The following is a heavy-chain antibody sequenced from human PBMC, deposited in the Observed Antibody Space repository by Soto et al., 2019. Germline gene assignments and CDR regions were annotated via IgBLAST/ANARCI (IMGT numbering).Heavy chain of an antibody. CDR1: GFFISSGNY. D-gene: IGHD2-15*01. J-gene: IGHJ3*01. CDR2: IFHGGNT. V-gene: IGHV4-38-2*01. Sequence: SETLSLTCAVSGFFISSGNYWGWIRKPPGKGLEWIGSIFHGGNTYYNPSLKSRVTISVDMSKNQFPLKLNSVTAADTAVYYCARARWYDAFDVWGQGTVATVSS. CDR3: ARARWYDAFDV.